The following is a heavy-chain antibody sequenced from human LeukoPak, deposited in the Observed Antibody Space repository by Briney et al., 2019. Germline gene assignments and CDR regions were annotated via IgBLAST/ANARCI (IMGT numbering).Heavy chain of an antibody. CDR3: ARDQSQAGYSSGWYEEGFDY. J-gene: IGHJ4*02. Sequence: ASVKVSCKASGYTFTSYAMHWVRQAPGQRLEWMGWINAGNGNTKYSQKFQGRVTITRDTSASTAYMELSSLRSEDTAVYYCARDQSQAGYSSGWYEEGFDYWGQGTLVTVSS. V-gene: IGHV1-3*01. D-gene: IGHD6-19*01. CDR1: GYTFTSYA. CDR2: INAGNGNT.